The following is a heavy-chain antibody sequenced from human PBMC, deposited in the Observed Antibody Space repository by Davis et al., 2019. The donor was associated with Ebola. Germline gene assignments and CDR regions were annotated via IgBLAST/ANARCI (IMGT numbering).Heavy chain of an antibody. Sequence: SVKVSCKASGCTFSTYAITSVRPAPAQGLEWMGAIIPIFGTANYAQKFQGRVTITADESTSTAYMELSSLRSEDTAVYYCASRLHLGELSLANWFDPWGQGTLVTVSS. CDR2: IIPIFGTA. J-gene: IGHJ5*02. D-gene: IGHD3-16*02. V-gene: IGHV1-69*13. CDR1: GCTFSTYA. CDR3: ASRLHLGELSLANWFDP.